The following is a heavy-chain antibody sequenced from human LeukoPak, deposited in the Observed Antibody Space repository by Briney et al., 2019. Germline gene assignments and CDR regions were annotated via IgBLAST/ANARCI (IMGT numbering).Heavy chain of an antibody. CDR2: IYPGDFDT. D-gene: IGHD1-26*01. CDR3: ARHERTREGERYYYYYMDV. CDR1: GYGFTSSW. Sequence: GVSRPSSSQGSGYGFTSSWIGWVRQMRGKGMEWMGIIYPGDFDTRYSPSFQGQVTISADKPISTAYLQWSCLKASDTAMYYCARHERTREGERYYYYYMDVWGKGTTVTVSS. J-gene: IGHJ6*03. V-gene: IGHV5-51*01.